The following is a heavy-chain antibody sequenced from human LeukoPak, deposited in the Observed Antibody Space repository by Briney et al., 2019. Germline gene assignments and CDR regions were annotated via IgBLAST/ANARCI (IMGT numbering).Heavy chain of an antibody. CDR3: AREIGDQAGNYGMDV. CDR1: SGSFRGYY. V-gene: IGHV4-34*01. CDR2: INHSGST. D-gene: IGHD6-13*01. Sequence: ASETLSLTCAVYSGSFRGYYWSWIRQPPGKGLEWIGEINHSGSTNYNPSLKSRVTISVDTSKNQFSLKLSSVTAADTAVYYCAREIGDQAGNYGMDVWGQGTTVTVSS. J-gene: IGHJ6*02.